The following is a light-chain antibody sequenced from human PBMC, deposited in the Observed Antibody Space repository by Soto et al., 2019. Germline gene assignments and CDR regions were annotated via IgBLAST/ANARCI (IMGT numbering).Light chain of an antibody. CDR2: GAS. Sequence: EIVWTHSPGTLSLSPEERATLSFRASQSVSSTYLAWYQQKPGQAPRLLIYGASSRATGIPDRFSGSGSGTDFTLTISRVAPEDFAVYYCQQYVGLPITFGQGTRLEIK. CDR3: QQYVGLPIT. J-gene: IGKJ5*01. V-gene: IGKV3-20*01. CDR1: QSVSSTY.